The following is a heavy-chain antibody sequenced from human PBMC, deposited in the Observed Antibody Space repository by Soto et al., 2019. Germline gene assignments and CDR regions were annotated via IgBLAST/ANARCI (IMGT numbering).Heavy chain of an antibody. CDR1: GGSFSCYY. CDR2: INHSGST. J-gene: IGHJ4*02. D-gene: IGHD3-3*01. V-gene: IGHV4-34*01. Sequence: SETLSLTCAVYGGSFSCYYWSWIRQPPGKGLEWIGEINHSGSTNYNPSLKSRVTISVDTSKNQFSLKLSSVTAADTAVYYCAXGKYDFWSGYSLWYFDYWGQGTLVTVLL. CDR3: AXGKYDFWSGYSLWYFDY.